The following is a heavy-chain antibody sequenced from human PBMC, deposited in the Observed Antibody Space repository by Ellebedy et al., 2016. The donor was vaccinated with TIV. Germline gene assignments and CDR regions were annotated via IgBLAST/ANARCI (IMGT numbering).Heavy chain of an antibody. CDR1: GYIFTDKY. D-gene: IGHD1-1*01. CDR3: ASEGGWKFDF. J-gene: IGHJ4*02. CDR2: INPKGGET. V-gene: IGHV1-2*02. Sequence: ASVKVSCXASGYIFTDKYIHWVRQAPGQGLEWMGWINPKGGETNYAQKFQGRVTMTRDTSIDTAYMELSGLRSDDAALYYCASEGGWKFDFWGLGTLVTVSS.